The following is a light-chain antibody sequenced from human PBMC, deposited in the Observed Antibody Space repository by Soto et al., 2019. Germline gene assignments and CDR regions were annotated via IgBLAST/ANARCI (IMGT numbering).Light chain of an antibody. J-gene: IGKJ1*01. V-gene: IGKV3-20*01. CDR2: GAS. CDR3: QQYSSSPRT. Sequence: DIVLTQSPDTLYLSPGERATLSCRASQRVSSNYLAWYQQKPGQAPRLLIYGASSRATGIPDRFSGSGSGTDFTLTISRLEPEDFAVYYCQQYSSSPRTFGQGTKLEIK. CDR1: QRVSSNY.